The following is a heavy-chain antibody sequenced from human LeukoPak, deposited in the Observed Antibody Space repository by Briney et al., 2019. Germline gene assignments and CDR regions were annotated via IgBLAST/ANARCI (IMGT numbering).Heavy chain of an antibody. V-gene: IGHV1-18*01. CDR1: GYTFTSYG. J-gene: IGHJ4*02. CDR3: ARDRGSSWLYYFDY. D-gene: IGHD6-13*01. Sequence: ASVKVSCKASGYTFTSYGISWVRQAPGQGLEWMGWTSAYNGNTNYAQKLQGRVTMTTDTSTSTAYMELRSLRSDDTAVYYCARDRGSSWLYYFDYWGQGTLVTVSS. CDR2: TSAYNGNT.